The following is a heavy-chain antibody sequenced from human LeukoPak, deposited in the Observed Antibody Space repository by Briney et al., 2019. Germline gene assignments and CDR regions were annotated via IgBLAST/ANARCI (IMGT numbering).Heavy chain of an antibody. V-gene: IGHV3-30*02. Sequence: AGGSLRLSCAASGFTFSSYGMHWVRQAPGKGLEWVAFIRYDGSNKYYADSVKGRFTISRDNAKNSLYLQMNSLRAEDTAVYYCARDLITGNYYDSSGTLGYWGQGTLVTVSS. J-gene: IGHJ4*02. CDR2: IRYDGSNK. CDR3: ARDLITGNYYDSSGTLGY. CDR1: GFTFSSYG. D-gene: IGHD3-22*01.